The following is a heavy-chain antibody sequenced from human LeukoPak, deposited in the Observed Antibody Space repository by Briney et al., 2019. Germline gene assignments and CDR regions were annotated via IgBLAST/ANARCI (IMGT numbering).Heavy chain of an antibody. CDR3: AREGGDSDDAFDI. CDR2: INTDGSST. V-gene: IGHV3-74*01. CDR1: GFTFSSYW. J-gene: IGHJ3*02. D-gene: IGHD2-21*02. Sequence: PGGSLRLSCAASGFTFSSYWMHWVRQAPGKGLVWVSRINTDGSSTSYADSVKGRFTISRDNAKNTLYLQMNSLRAEDTAVYYCAREGGDSDDAFDIWGQGTMVTVS.